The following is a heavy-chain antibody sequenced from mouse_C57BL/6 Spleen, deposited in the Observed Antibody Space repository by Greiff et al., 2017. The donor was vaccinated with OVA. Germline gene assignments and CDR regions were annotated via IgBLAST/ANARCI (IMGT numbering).Heavy chain of an antibody. V-gene: IGHV1-80*01. Sequence: VQRVESGAELVKPGASVKISCKASGYAFSSYWMNWVKQRPGKGLEWIGQIYPGDGDTNYNGKFKGKATLTADKSSSTAYMQLSSLTSEDSAVYFCARDGEGYYFDYWGQGTTLTVSS. J-gene: IGHJ2*01. CDR3: ARDGEGYYFDY. CDR1: GYAFSSYW. CDR2: IYPGDGDT.